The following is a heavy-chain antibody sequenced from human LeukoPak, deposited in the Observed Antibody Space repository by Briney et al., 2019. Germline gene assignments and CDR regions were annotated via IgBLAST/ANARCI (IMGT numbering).Heavy chain of an antibody. V-gene: IGHV4-34*01. CDR3: ARGLLGPWPRGRWFDP. CDR2: INHSGST. D-gene: IGHD2-15*01. Sequence: SETLSLTCAVYGGSFSGYYWSWIRQPPGKGLEWIGEINHSGSTNYNPSLKSRVTISVDTSKNQFSLKLSSVTAADTAVYYCARGLLGPWPRGRWFDPWGQGTLVTVSS. J-gene: IGHJ5*02. CDR1: GGSFSGYY.